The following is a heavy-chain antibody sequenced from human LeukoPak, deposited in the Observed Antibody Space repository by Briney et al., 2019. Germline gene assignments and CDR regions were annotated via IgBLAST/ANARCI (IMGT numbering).Heavy chain of an antibody. Sequence: PSETLSLTCTVSGGSISSYYWSWIRQPPGKGLEWIGYIYYSGSTNYNPSLKSRVTISVDTSKNQFSLKLSSVTAADTAVYYCARDTVYYDSSGYLGVFDYWGQGTLVTVSS. J-gene: IGHJ4*02. CDR1: GGSISSYY. V-gene: IGHV4-59*01. D-gene: IGHD3-22*01. CDR3: ARDTVYYDSSGYLGVFDY. CDR2: IYYSGST.